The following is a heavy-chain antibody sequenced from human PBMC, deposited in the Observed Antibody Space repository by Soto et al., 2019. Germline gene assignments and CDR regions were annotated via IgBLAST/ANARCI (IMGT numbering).Heavy chain of an antibody. CDR3: ARARSGIYYGSSGYSRDAFDI. D-gene: IGHD3-22*01. Sequence: SETLSLTCTVSGGSVKSGNYYWTRQPQAPGQELEWIGYIHYSGSTNHQPPPQSRVTISVDMAKNHVPLKLSSGNAADTSVYFCARARSGIYYGSSGYSRDAFDIWGQGTLVTV. CDR1: GGSVKSGNYY. J-gene: IGHJ3*02. V-gene: IGHV4-61*03. CDR2: IHYSGST.